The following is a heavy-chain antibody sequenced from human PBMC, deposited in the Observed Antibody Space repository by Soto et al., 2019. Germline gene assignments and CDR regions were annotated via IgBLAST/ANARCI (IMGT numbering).Heavy chain of an antibody. J-gene: IGHJ4*02. CDR2: INPNSGGT. Sequence: ASVKVSCKASGYTFTGYDMHWVRQAPGQGLECMGWINPNSGGTNYAQKFQGRVTMTRGTSTSTAYMELSRLRSDDTAVYYCARAPTGEPGYYFDYCGQGTLVTFSS. V-gene: IGHV1-2*02. CDR3: ARAPTGEPGYYFDY. CDR1: GYTFTGYD. D-gene: IGHD7-27*01.